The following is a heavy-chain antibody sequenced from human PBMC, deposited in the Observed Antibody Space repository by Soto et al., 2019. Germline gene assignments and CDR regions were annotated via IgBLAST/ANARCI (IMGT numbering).Heavy chain of an antibody. CDR1: GVSFSGFY. Sequence: QVQVQQWGAGLLKPSETLSLTCGIHGVSFSGFYWIWFRQPPGKGLEWIGEISHIGDINYNPSLEMRLTLSSDTSTNEFSLRLTSATAADTAGYFCARGPHSDWPIPAYWGQGVLVSVSS. V-gene: IGHV4-34*01. J-gene: IGHJ4*02. CDR2: ISHIGDI. CDR3: ARGPHSDWPIPAY. D-gene: IGHD6-19*01.